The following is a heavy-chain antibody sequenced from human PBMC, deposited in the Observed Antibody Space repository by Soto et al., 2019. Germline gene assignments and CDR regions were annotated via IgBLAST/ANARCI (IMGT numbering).Heavy chain of an antibody. CDR1: GGTFSSYA. V-gene: IGHV1-69*12. CDR2: IIPIFGTA. D-gene: IGHD2-15*01. CDR3: ARVTPPLQGHNFDY. J-gene: IGHJ4*02. Sequence: QVQLVQSGAEVKKPGSSVKVSCKASGGTFSSYAISWVRQAPGQGLEWMGGIIPIFGTANYAQKFQGRVTVPADESTSTAYMELSSLRSEDTAVYYRARVTPPLQGHNFDYWGQGTLVTVSS.